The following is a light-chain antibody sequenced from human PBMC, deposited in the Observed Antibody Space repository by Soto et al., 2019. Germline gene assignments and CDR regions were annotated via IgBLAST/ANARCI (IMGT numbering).Light chain of an antibody. CDR3: NSYTPLSNRV. V-gene: IGLV2-14*01. CDR1: STDIGAYNY. Sequence: QSALTQPASVSGSPGQSTTISCTGTSTDIGAYNYVSWYQQHPGKAPKLLIYEVTNRPSGVSNRFSGSKSGNTASLTISGLQAEDEANYYCNSYTPLSNRVFGTGTKVTVL. J-gene: IGLJ1*01. CDR2: EVT.